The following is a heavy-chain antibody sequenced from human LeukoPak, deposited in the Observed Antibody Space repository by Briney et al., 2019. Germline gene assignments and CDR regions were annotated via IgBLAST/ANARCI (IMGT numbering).Heavy chain of an antibody. CDR3: ARGAGITMVRGVKNYYYYYMDV. J-gene: IGHJ6*03. CDR2: IIPIFGTA. V-gene: IGHV1-69*05. Sequence: ASVKVSCKASGGTFSSYAISWVRQAPGQGLEWMGGIIPIFGTANYAQKFQGRVTMTRNTSISTAYMELSSLRSEDTAVYYCARGAGITMVRGVKNYYYYYMDVWGKGTTVTISS. D-gene: IGHD3-10*01. CDR1: GGTFSSYA.